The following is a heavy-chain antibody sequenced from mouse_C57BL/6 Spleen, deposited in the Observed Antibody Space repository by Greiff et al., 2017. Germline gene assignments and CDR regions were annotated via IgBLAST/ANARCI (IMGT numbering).Heavy chain of an antibody. D-gene: IGHD1-1*01. V-gene: IGHV5-15*01. J-gene: IGHJ1*03. CDR1: GFTFSDYG. CDR2: ISNLAYSI. Sequence: EVMLVESGGGLVQPGGSLKLSCAASGFTFSDYGMAWVRQAPRKGPEWVAFISNLAYSIYYADTLTGRFTISRENAKNTLYLEMSSLRSEDTAMYYCARQITTVGYFDVWGTGTTVTVSS. CDR3: ARQITTVGYFDV.